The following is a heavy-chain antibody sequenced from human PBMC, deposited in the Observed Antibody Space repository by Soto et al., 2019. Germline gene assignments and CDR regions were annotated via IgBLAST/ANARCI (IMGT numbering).Heavy chain of an antibody. V-gene: IGHV1-69*06. CDR2: IIPIFGTA. CDR1: GGTFSSYA. Sequence: SVKVSCKASGGTFSSYAISWVRQAPGQGLEWMGGIIPIFGTANYAQKFQGRVTITADKSTSTAYMDLSRLRSDDTAVFYCVPHHHDSSGYFDSWGQGTLVTVSS. D-gene: IGHD3-22*01. CDR3: VPHHHDSSGYFDS. J-gene: IGHJ4*02.